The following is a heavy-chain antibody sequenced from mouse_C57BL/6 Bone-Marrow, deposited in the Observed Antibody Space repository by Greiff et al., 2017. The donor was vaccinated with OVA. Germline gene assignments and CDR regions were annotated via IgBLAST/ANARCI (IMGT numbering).Heavy chain of an antibody. Sequence: EVQLQQSGPELVKPGASVKISCKASGYTFTDYYMNWVKQSHGKSLEWIGDINPNNGGTSYNQKFKGKATLTVDKSSSTAYMELRSLTSEDSAVYYCARASLGDYWGQGTTLTVSS. CDR2: INPNNGGT. D-gene: IGHD6-1*01. J-gene: IGHJ2*01. CDR3: ARASLGDY. V-gene: IGHV1-26*01. CDR1: GYTFTDYY.